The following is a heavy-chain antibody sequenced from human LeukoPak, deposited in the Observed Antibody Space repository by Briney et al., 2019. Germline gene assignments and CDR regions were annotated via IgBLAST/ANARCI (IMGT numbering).Heavy chain of an antibody. V-gene: IGHV3-23*01. J-gene: IGHJ4*02. CDR1: GFTFSSNY. CDR2: ISCCSGST. Sequence: PGGSLRLSCAASGFTFSSNYMSWVRQAPGKGLEWVSPISCCSGSTYYADSVKGRFTISRDSSKNTLYLQMNSLRSDDTAVYYCARGDYDILTGYKPSPFRLDYWGQGTLVTVSS. D-gene: IGHD3-9*01. CDR3: ARGDYDILTGYKPSPFRLDY.